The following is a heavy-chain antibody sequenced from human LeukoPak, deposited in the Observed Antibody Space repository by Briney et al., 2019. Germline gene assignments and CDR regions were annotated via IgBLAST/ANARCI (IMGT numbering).Heavy chain of an antibody. CDR1: GFTFSSYS. CDR2: ISSSSSYI. J-gene: IGHJ4*02. Sequence: NPGGSLRLSYAASGFTFSSYSMNWVRQAPGKGLEWVSSISSSSSYIYYADSVKGRFTISRDNAKNSLYLQMNSLRAEDTAIYYCARDEVGATTEFDYWGQGTLVTVSS. D-gene: IGHD1-26*01. CDR3: ARDEVGATTEFDY. V-gene: IGHV3-21*01.